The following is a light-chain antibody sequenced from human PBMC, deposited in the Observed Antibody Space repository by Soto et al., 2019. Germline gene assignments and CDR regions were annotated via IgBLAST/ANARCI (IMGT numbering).Light chain of an antibody. CDR1: QSVSSSY. V-gene: IGKV3-20*01. CDR2: GAS. CDR3: QQYGSSPT. Sequence: EIVLTLSPGTLSLSPGERATLSCRASQSVSSSYLAWYQQKPGQAPRLLIYGASSRATGIPDRFSGSGSGTDFTLTISRLEPEDFAVYYCQQYGSSPTFDQGTRLEIK. J-gene: IGKJ5*01.